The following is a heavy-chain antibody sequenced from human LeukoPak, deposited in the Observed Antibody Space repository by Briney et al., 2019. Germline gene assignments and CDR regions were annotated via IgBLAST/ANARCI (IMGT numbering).Heavy chain of an antibody. V-gene: IGHV4-59*08. CDR1: GGSSIGDY. CDR2: FYHSGGT. CDR3: ARRITINSGFDP. D-gene: IGHD1-20*01. J-gene: IGHJ5*02. Sequence: SETLSLTCTVSGGSSIGDYWNWIRQPPGKGLEWIGYFYHSGGTNYNPSLKSRLTISIDTSKNQISLNLTSVSAADTAVYYCARRITINSGFDPWGQGALVTVSS.